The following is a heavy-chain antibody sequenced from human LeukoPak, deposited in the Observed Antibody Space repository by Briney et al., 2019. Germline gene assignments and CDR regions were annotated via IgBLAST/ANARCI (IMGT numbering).Heavy chain of an antibody. CDR1: GFTFSSYS. CDR2: ISSSSSYI. D-gene: IGHD2-2*01. J-gene: IGHJ4*02. V-gene: IGHV3-21*01. Sequence: GGSLRLSCAASGFTFSSYSMNWVRQAPGKGLEWVSSISSSSSYIYYADSVKGRFTISRDNAKNSLYLQMNSLRAEDTAVYYCARGRYCSSTSCYVDYWGQGTLVTVSS. CDR3: ARGRYCSSTSCYVDY.